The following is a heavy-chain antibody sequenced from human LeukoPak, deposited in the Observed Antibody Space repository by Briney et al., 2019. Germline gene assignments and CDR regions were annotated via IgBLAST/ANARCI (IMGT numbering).Heavy chain of an antibody. D-gene: IGHD4-17*01. Sequence: GESLKISCKGSGYSFTSYWIGWVRQMPGKGLEWMGIIYPGDSDTRYSPSFQGQVTISADKSISTAYLQWSSLKASDTAMYYCARVHGDADYYYYYYMDVWGKGTTVTVSS. J-gene: IGHJ6*03. CDR2: IYPGDSDT. V-gene: IGHV5-51*06. CDR1: GYSFTSYW. CDR3: ARVHGDADYYYYYYMDV.